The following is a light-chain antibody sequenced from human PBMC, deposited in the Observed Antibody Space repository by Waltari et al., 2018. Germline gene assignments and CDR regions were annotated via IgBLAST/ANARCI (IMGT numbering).Light chain of an antibody. J-gene: IGKJ2*01. CDR3: QQRSSWTPHT. Sequence: EIVLTQSPATLSLSPGHTATLSCRASQSVGTYLAWYQQKPGQAPRLLIYDASNRATGIPARFRGSGSGTDFTLTISSLEAEDFAVYYCQQRSSWTPHTFGQGARLEIK. V-gene: IGKV3-11*01. CDR1: QSVGTY. CDR2: DAS.